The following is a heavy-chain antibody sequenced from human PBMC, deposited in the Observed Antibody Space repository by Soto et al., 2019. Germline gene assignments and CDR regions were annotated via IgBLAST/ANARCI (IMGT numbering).Heavy chain of an antibody. D-gene: IGHD2-8*01. CDR2: IHTSGDT. V-gene: IGHV3-53*01. J-gene: IGHJ4*02. CDR1: GFSVGGNH. CDR3: ARGVNNDF. Sequence: GGSLRLSCAASGFSVGGNHSTWVRQAPGKGLEWVAVIHTSGDTYYADSVQGRFTISRDNSKNTVYLQMNSLRVEDTAVYFCARGVNNDFWGQGTLVTVSS.